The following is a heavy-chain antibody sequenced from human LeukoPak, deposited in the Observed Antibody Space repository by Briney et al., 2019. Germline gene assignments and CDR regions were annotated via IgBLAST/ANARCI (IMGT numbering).Heavy chain of an antibody. CDR3: TTDRGLYDSSGYYYFATDI. D-gene: IGHD3-22*01. J-gene: IGHJ3*02. V-gene: IGHV3-15*01. CDR2: IKSKSDGGTT. Sequence: GGSLRLSCAASGFRFSGYWMHWVRQAPGKGLEWVGRIKSKSDGGTTDYAAPVKGRFTISRDDSKNTLFLQMNSLKTEDTAVYYCTTDRGLYDSSGYYYFATDIWGQGTMVTVSS. CDR1: GFRFSGYW.